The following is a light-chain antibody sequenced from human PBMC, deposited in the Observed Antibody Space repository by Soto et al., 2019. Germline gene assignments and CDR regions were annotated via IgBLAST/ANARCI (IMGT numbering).Light chain of an antibody. CDR3: AAWDDSLSGIYV. V-gene: IGLV1-47*01. J-gene: IGLJ1*01. Sequence: QSVLNQPPSASGTPGQRVTISCSGSSSNIGSNYVYWYQQLPGTAPKLLIYRNNQRPSGVPDRFSGSKSGTSASLAISGLRSEDEADYYCAAWDDSLSGIYVFGTGTKVTVL. CDR2: RNN. CDR1: SSNIGSNY.